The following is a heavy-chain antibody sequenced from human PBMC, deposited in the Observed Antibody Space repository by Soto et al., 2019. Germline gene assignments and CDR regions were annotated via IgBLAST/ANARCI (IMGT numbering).Heavy chain of an antibody. CDR3: ARDSGYDYYYYYGMDV. D-gene: IGHD5-12*01. CDR2: TYYRSKWYN. V-gene: IGHV6-1*01. CDR1: GDSVSSNSAA. Sequence: SQTLSLTCAISGDSVSSNSAAWNWIRQSPSRGLEWLGRTYYRSKWYNDYAVSVKSRITINPDTSKNQFSLQLNSVTPEDMAVYYCARDSGYDYYYYYGMDVWGQGTTVTVSS. J-gene: IGHJ6*02.